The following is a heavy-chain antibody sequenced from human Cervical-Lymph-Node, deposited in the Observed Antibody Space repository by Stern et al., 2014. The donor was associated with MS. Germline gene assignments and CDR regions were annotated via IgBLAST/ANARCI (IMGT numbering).Heavy chain of an antibody. CDR1: GYTLTDVS. CDR3: ATVVTTGTFDY. J-gene: IGHJ4*02. CDR2: FEPEEGKI. V-gene: IGHV1-24*01. D-gene: IGHD1-1*01. Sequence: VQLEESGAEVRKPGASVKVSCKVSGYTLTDVSVHWVRQTPGKGLEWMGGFEPEEGKIIYAQKFQGRVTMTEDTSTDTAYMELRSLRSKDTAVYYCATVVTTGTFDYWGQGTLVTVSS.